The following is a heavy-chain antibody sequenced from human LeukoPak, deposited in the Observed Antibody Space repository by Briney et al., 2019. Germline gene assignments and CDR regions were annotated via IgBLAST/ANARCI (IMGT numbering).Heavy chain of an antibody. D-gene: IGHD6-13*01. CDR3: VTSRSSSWYSFDP. J-gene: IGHJ5*02. CDR1: GGSISSYY. Sequence: SETLSLTCTVSGGSISSYYWSWIRQPPGKGLEWIGYIYYSGSTNYNPSLKSRVTISVDTSKNQFSLKLSSVTAADTAVYYCVTSRSSSWYSFDPWGQGTLVTVSS. V-gene: IGHV4-59*01. CDR2: IYYSGST.